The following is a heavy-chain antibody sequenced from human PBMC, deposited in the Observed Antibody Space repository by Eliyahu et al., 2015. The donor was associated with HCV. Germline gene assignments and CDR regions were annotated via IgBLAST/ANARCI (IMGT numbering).Heavy chain of an antibody. CDR3: AKDRGYSSINPRTVSYNWFDP. Sequence: EVQLLESGGGLVQPGGSLRLXCAASGXTFXSYAMXWXRQAPGKGLGWVSAISGSGGSTYYADSVKGRFTISRDNSKNTLYLQMNSLRAEDTAVYYCAKDRGYSSINPRTVSYNWFDPWGQGTLVTVSS. D-gene: IGHD6-13*01. CDR1: GXTFXSYA. CDR2: ISGSGGST. J-gene: IGHJ5*02. V-gene: IGHV3-23*01.